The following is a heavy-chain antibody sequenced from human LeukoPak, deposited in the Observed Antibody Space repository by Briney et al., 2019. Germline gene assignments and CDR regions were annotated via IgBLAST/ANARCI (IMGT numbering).Heavy chain of an antibody. CDR2: ISTSDSTI. CDR3: AKDRIPVAGRQDIWDY. J-gene: IGHJ4*02. Sequence: PGGSLRLSCAASGFTFNIYEFNWVRQAPGKGLEWVSYISTSDSTIYYADSVKGRFTISRDNSKNTLYLQMNSLTDDDSAVYYCAKDRIPVAGRQDIWDYWGQGTLVTVSS. CDR1: GFTFNIYE. D-gene: IGHD6-19*01. V-gene: IGHV3-48*03.